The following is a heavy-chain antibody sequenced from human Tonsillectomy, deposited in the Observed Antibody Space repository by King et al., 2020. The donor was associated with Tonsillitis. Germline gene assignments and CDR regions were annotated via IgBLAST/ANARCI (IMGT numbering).Heavy chain of an antibody. CDR1: GFSFSSYW. CDR2: INGDGGTT. V-gene: IGHV3-74*01. D-gene: IGHD3-3*02. CDR3: AREDSIATAFAF. Sequence: VQLVESGGGLVQPGGSLRLSCAASGFSFSSYWMHWVRQAPGKGLVWGSRINGDGGTTSYAGSVKGRFTISSDNAKNTLYLEMSSLRGEDGALYYCAREDSIATAFAFWGQGTMVTVSS. J-gene: IGHJ3*01.